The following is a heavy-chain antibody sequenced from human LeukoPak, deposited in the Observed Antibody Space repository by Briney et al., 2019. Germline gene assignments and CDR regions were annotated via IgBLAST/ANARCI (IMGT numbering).Heavy chain of an antibody. CDR2: IRSKGDSYTT. V-gene: IGHV3-72*01. J-gene: IGHJ4*02. CDR1: GFTFSDHY. Sequence: GGSLRLSCTASGFTFSDHYMDWVRQAPGKGLEWVGRIRSKGDSYTTEYAASVKGRFTISRDDSKNSLYLQMNSLKTEDTAVYYCARTQRGFSGYDCSDYWGQGTLVTVSS. D-gene: IGHD5-12*01. CDR3: ARTQRGFSGYDCSDY.